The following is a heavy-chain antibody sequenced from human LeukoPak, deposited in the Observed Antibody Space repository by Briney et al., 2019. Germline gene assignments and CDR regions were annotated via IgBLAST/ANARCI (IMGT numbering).Heavy chain of an antibody. CDR2: IYYSGST. CDR1: GGSISGYY. Sequence: PSETLSLTCAVSGGSISGYYWSWIRQPPGKGLEWIGYIYYSGSTNYNPSLKSRVTISVDTSKNQFSLKLSSVTAADTAVYYCARDHSSSWEILHTFDYWGQGTLVTVSS. D-gene: IGHD6-13*01. CDR3: ARDHSSSWEILHTFDY. J-gene: IGHJ4*02. V-gene: IGHV4-59*01.